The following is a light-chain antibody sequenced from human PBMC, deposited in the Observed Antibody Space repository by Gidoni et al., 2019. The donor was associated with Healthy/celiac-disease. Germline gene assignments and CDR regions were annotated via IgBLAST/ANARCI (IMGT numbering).Light chain of an antibody. CDR1: ALAKQY. V-gene: IGLV3-25*03. CDR2: KDS. J-gene: IGLJ2*01. Sequence: SYELTQPPSVSLSPGQTARNTCSGDALAKQYTYWYQQKPGQAPVLLIYKDSERPSGIPERFSGSSSGTTVTLTISGVQAEDEADYYCQSVDISGTYHVVFGRGTKLTVL. CDR3: QSVDISGTYHVV.